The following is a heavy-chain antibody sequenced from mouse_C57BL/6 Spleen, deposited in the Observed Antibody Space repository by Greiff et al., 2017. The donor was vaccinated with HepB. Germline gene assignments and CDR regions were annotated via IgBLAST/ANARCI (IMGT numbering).Heavy chain of an antibody. J-gene: IGHJ4*01. CDR3: ARYRSTGYYAMDY. CDR1: GYTFTSYW. V-gene: IGHV1-52*01. D-gene: IGHD1-1*01. CDR2: IDPSDSET. Sequence: QVHVKQPGAELVRPGSSVKLSCKASGYTFTSYWMHWVKQRPIQGLEWIGNIDPSDSETHYNQKFKDKATLTVDKSSSTAYMQLSSLTSEDSAVYYCARYRSTGYYAMDYWGQGTSVTVSS.